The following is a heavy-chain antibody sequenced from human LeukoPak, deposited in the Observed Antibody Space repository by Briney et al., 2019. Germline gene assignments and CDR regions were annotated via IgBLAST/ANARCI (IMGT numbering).Heavy chain of an antibody. V-gene: IGHV3-53*01. J-gene: IGHJ4*02. CDR1: GFTVSSNY. CDR2: IYSGDRT. CDR3: ARGEGLFDY. Sequence: GGSLRLSCAASGFTVSSNYMSWVRQAPGKGLEWVSLIYSGDRTYYADSVKGRFTISRDNSKNMLYLEMNSLRAEDTAVYYCARGEGLFDYWGQGTLVTVSS.